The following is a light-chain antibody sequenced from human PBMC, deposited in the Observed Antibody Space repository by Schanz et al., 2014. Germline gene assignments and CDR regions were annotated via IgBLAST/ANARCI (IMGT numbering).Light chain of an antibody. V-gene: IGKV3D-20*02. J-gene: IGKJ1*01. CDR2: GAS. Sequence: EIVLTQSPGTLSLSPGERATLSCRASQSVSSSYLAWYQQKPGQAPRLLIYGASTRATGIPARFSGSGSGTEFTLTISSLQSEDFAVYYCQQRSNWPRTFGQGTKVEI. CDR3: QQRSNWPRT. CDR1: QSVSSSY.